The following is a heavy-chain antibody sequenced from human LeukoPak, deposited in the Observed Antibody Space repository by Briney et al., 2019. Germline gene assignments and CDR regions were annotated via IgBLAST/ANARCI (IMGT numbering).Heavy chain of an antibody. CDR1: GFTFSSYS. CDR3: ASYGDLDAFDI. CDR2: ISSSSSYI. Sequence: GGSLRLSCAASGFTFSSYSMNWVRQPPGKGLEWVSSISSSSSYIYYADSVKGRFTISRDNAKNSLYLQMNSLRAEDTAVYYCASYGDLDAFDIWGQGTMVTVSS. J-gene: IGHJ3*02. D-gene: IGHD4-17*01. V-gene: IGHV3-21*01.